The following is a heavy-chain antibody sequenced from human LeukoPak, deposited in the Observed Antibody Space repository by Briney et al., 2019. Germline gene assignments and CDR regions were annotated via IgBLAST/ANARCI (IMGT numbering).Heavy chain of an antibody. CDR1: GFTFSSYS. D-gene: IGHD6-13*01. CDR3: AIASSSWDDAFDI. Sequence: GGSMRLSCAASGFTFSSYSMNWVRQAPGKGLEWVSSISSSSSYIYYADSVKGRFTISRDNAKNSLYLQMNSLRAEDTAVYYCAIASSSWDDAFDIWGQGTMVTVSS. V-gene: IGHV3-21*01. J-gene: IGHJ3*02. CDR2: ISSSSSYI.